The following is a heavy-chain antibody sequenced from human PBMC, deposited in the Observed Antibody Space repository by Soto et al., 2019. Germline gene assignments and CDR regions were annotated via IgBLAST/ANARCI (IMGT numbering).Heavy chain of an antibody. CDR2: IKSKTDGGTT. D-gene: IGHD5-12*01. V-gene: IGHV3-15*07. CDR3: TTDDPYSGYETFDY. J-gene: IGHJ4*02. CDR1: GFTFSNAW. Sequence: GGSLRLSCAASGFTFSNAWMNWVRQAPGKGLEWVGRIKSKTDGGTTDYAAPVKGRFTISRDDSKNTLYLQMNSLKTEDTAVYYCTTDDPYSGYETFDYWGQGTLVTVSS.